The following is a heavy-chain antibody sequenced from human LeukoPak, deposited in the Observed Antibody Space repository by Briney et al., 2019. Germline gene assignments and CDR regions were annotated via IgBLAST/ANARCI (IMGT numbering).Heavy chain of an antibody. CDR3: ARAGYSSSWPLAKGEHYYYYMDV. Sequence: GGSLRLSCAASGFTFSDYYASWIRQAPGKGLEWVSYISGSGSTIYYADSVKGRSTISRDNAKNSLYLQMNSLRAEDTAVYYCARAGYSSSWPLAKGEHYYYYMDVWGKGTTVTVSS. D-gene: IGHD6-13*01. CDR2: ISGSGSTI. J-gene: IGHJ6*03. V-gene: IGHV3-11*01. CDR1: GFTFSDYY.